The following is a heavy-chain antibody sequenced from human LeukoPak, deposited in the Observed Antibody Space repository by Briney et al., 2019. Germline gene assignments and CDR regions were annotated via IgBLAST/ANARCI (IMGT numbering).Heavy chain of an antibody. CDR3: AKSSGWTHLDY. J-gene: IGHJ4*02. Sequence: VASVKVSCKASGGTFSSYAISWVRQAPGQGLEWMGRIIPILGIANYAQKFQGRVTITADKSTSTAYMELRSLRSDDTAVYYCAKSSGWTHLDYWGQGTLVTVSS. CDR1: GGTFSSYA. V-gene: IGHV1-69*04. CDR2: IIPILGIA. D-gene: IGHD6-19*01.